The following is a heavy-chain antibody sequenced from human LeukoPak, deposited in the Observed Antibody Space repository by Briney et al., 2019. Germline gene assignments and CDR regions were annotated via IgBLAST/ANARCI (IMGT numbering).Heavy chain of an antibody. V-gene: IGHV4-34*01. Sequence: SETLSLTCAVYGGSFSGYYWSWIRQPPVKVLEWIGEINHSGSTNYNPSLKSRVTISVDTSKNQFSLKLSSVTAADTAVYYCARGLTHYDFWSGKSSQEHLDYWGQGTLVTVSS. CDR1: GGSFSGYY. D-gene: IGHD3-3*01. CDR2: INHSGST. CDR3: ARGLTHYDFWSGKSSQEHLDY. J-gene: IGHJ4*02.